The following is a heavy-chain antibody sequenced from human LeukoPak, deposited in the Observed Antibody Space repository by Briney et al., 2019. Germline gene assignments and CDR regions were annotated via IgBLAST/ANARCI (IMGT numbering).Heavy chain of an antibody. Sequence: GGSLRLSCAASGFAFSRYYMSWFRLAPGKGLEWVANIKQDGSEKFYADSVRGRFTVSRDNAKNSLFLQMNSLRAEDTALYYCARVVTAWSKDVWGKGTTVTVSS. V-gene: IGHV3-7*01. D-gene: IGHD2-21*02. CDR3: ARVVTAWSKDV. J-gene: IGHJ6*04. CDR1: GFAFSRYY. CDR2: IKQDGSEK.